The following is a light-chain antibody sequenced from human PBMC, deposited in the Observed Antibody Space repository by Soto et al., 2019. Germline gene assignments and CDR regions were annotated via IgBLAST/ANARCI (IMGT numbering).Light chain of an antibody. Sequence: DIQMTQSPSSLSASVGDRVTITCQASQDISNYLNWYQQKPGKAPKLLIYDASNLETGVPSRFNVSGSGTDFTFTISSLQPEDIATYYCQQYDNLHITFGQGTRLEIK. J-gene: IGKJ5*01. CDR3: QQYDNLHIT. CDR1: QDISNY. CDR2: DAS. V-gene: IGKV1-33*01.